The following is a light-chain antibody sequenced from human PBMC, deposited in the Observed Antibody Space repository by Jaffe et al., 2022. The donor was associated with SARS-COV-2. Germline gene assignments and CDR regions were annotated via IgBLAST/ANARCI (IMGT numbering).Light chain of an antibody. CDR2: AAS. CDR3: QQTYSTPLT. V-gene: IGKV1-39*01. J-gene: IGKJ4*01. Sequence: DIQMTQSPSSLSASVGDRVTITCRASQNINSYLNWYHQKPGKVPNLLIYAASTVQSGVSSGFSGSGSGTDFTLTISSLQPEHFGTYYCQQTYSTPLTFGGGTKVEI. CDR1: QNINSY.